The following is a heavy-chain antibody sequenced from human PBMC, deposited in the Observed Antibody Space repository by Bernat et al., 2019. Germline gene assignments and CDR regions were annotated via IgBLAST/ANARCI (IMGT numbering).Heavy chain of an antibody. CDR2: IWYDGSNK. V-gene: IGHV3-33*01. D-gene: IGHD2-8*02. CDR1: GFTFSSYG. Sequence: QVQLVESGGGVVQPGRSLRLSCAASGFTFSSYGMHWVRQAPGKGLEWVAVIWYDGSNKYYADSVKGRFTISRDNSKNTLYLQMNSLRAEDTAVYYCGGGVLGSSRDAFDIWGQGTMVTVSS. J-gene: IGHJ3*02. CDR3: GGGVLGSSRDAFDI.